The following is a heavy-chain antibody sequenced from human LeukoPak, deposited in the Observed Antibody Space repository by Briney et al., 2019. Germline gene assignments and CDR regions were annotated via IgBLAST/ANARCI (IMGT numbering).Heavy chain of an antibody. J-gene: IGHJ6*03. Sequence: PSETLSLTCTVSGYFISSGYYWGWIRQPPGKGLEWIGSIYHSGSTYYNPSLKSRVTISVDTSKNQFSLKLSSVTAADTAVYYCARDLSGGNRDYYYYYMDVWGKGTTVTVSS. CDR1: GYFISSGYY. CDR2: IYHSGST. CDR3: ARDLSGGNRDYYYYYMDV. V-gene: IGHV4-38-2*02. D-gene: IGHD2/OR15-2a*01.